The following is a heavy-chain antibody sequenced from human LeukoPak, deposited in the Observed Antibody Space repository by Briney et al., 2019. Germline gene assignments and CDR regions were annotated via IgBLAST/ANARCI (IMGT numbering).Heavy chain of an antibody. CDR2: ISAYNGNT. Sequence: ASVKVSFKASGYTFTSYGISWVRQAPGQGLEWMGWISAYNGNTNYAQKLQGRVTMTTDTSTSTAYMELRSLRSDDTAVYYCARHPGLRYSYRVEYWFDPWGQGTLVTVSS. V-gene: IGHV1-18*04. D-gene: IGHD5-18*01. J-gene: IGHJ5*02. CDR3: ARHPGLRYSYRVEYWFDP. CDR1: GYTFTSYG.